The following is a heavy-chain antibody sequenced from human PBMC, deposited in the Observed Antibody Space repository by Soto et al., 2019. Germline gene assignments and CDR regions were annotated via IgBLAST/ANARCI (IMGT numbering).Heavy chain of an antibody. D-gene: IGHD4-17*01. V-gene: IGHV1-69*04. CDR1: GDTFSSFT. CDR3: ARGDGDYDY. CDR2: IIPILDIT. Sequence: QVQLVQSGAEVKKPGSSVKVSCKASGDTFSSFTITWVRQAPVQGLEWMGRIIPILDITNYAQKFQGRITITADKSTGTAYMELSGLTSQDTAVYYCARGDGDYDYWGQGSLVTVSS. J-gene: IGHJ4*02.